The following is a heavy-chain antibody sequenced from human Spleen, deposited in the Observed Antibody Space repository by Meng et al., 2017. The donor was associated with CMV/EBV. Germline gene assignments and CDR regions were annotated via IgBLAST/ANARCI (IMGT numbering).Heavy chain of an antibody. CDR3: ARGGLAVAGYYYYYYGVDV. D-gene: IGHD6-19*01. V-gene: IGHV3-33*08. CDR2: IWYDGSNK. J-gene: IGHJ6*02. Sequence: GESLKISCAASGFTFSDYYMSWIRQAPGKGLEWVAVIWYDGSNKYYAQSVKGRFTISRDNSKNALYLHMNSLRVEDTSVYYCARGGLAVAGYYYYYYGVDVWGQGTTVTVSS. CDR1: GFTFSDYY.